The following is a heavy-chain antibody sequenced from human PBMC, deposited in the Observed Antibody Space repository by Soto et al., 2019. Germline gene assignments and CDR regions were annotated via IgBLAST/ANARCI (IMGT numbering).Heavy chain of an antibody. CDR2: IDGSGNT. CDR3: VGARGRLVGFDY. D-gene: IGHD1-26*01. V-gene: IGHV4-34*01. J-gene: IGHJ4*02. CDR1: SESLSGYY. Sequence: QVQLQQWGAGLLKPSETLSLTCAVNSESLSGYYWSWIRQSPGKGLEWIGEIDGSGNTNYSPSLRSRLAMSVDTSKNHFSLNLNSASAADTAAYYCVGARGRLVGFDYWGQGTLVTVSS.